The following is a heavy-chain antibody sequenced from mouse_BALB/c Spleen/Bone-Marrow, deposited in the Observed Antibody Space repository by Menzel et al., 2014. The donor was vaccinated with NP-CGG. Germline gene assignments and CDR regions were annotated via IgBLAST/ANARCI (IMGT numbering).Heavy chain of an antibody. CDR3: ARSPQRTTMIGY. V-gene: IGHV2-9*02. D-gene: IGHD2-1*01. CDR2: IWAGGST. CDR1: GFSLTSYG. Sequence: VMLVESGPGLVAPSQRLSITCTVSGFSLTSYGVHWVRQPPGKGLEWLGVIWAGGSTNYNSALMSRLSISKDNSKSQVFLKMNSLQTDDTAMYYCARSPQRTTMIGYWGQGTTLTVSS. J-gene: IGHJ2*01.